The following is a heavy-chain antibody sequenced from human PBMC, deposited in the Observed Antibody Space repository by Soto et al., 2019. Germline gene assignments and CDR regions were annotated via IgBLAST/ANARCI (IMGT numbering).Heavy chain of an antibody. CDR3: ARDSYYYGSGSYRGWGIDY. CDR1: GGTFSSYA. CDR2: IIPIFGTA. D-gene: IGHD3-10*01. Sequence: ASVKVSCKASGGTFSSYAISWVRQAPGQGLEWMGGIIPIFGTANYAQKFQGRVTITADESTSTAYMELSSLRSEDTAVYYCARDSYYYGSGSYRGWGIDYWGQGTLVTVSS. J-gene: IGHJ4*02. V-gene: IGHV1-69*13.